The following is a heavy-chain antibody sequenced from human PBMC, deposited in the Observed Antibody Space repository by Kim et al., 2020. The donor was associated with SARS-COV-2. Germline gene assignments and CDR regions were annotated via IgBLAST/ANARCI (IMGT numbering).Heavy chain of an antibody. CDR1: GYSFTSYW. CDR3: ARPGDSSGYYGGDLDHGAFDI. J-gene: IGHJ3*02. V-gene: IGHV5-51*01. Sequence: GESLKISCKGSGYSFTSYWIGWVRQMPGKGLEWMGIIYPGDSDTRYSPSFQGQVTISADKSISTAYLQWSSLKASDTAMYYCARPGDSSGYYGGDLDHGAFDIWGQGTMVTVSS. CDR2: IYPGDSDT. D-gene: IGHD3-22*01.